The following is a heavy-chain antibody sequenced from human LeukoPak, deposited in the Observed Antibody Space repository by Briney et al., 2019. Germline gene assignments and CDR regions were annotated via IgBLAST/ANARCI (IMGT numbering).Heavy chain of an antibody. CDR2: IYPGDSDT. CDR1: GYTFTSYW. V-gene: IGHV5-51*01. Sequence: GESLKISCKASGYTFTSYWIGWVRQMPGKGPAWMGIIYPGDSDTIYGPSFQGQVTISADKSISTAYLQWSSLKASDTAMYYCARRFCSSSSCFGGDAFDVWGQGTMVTVSS. CDR3: ARRFCSSSSCFGGDAFDV. J-gene: IGHJ3*01. D-gene: IGHD2-2*01.